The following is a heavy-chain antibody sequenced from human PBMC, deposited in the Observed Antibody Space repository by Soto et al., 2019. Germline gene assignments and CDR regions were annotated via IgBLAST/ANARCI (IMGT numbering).Heavy chain of an antibody. CDR3: AKCMQAYWNYDAHHI. D-gene: IGHD1-7*01. CDR1: GFTFSTYS. V-gene: IGHV3-23*01. CDR2: ITATGGNT. Sequence: LRLSCAASGFTFSTYSMTWVRQAPGKGLEWVAHITATGGNTYYADSVRGRFTISRDTSGNTLYLQMNSLRAEDTALYYCAKCMQAYWNYDAHHIWGQGTMVTVSS. J-gene: IGHJ3*02.